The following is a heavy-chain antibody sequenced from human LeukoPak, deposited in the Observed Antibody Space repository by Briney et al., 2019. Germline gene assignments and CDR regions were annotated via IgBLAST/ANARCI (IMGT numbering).Heavy chain of an antibody. CDR1: GGSISDYY. Sequence: SETLSLTCTVSGGSISDYYWSWTRQPPGKGPEWIGYIYYRGSTNYNPSLKSRVTISVDTSKNQFSLKLSSVTAADTAVYYCARAKRDTAWGAFAFDIWGQGTMVTVSS. CDR2: IYYRGST. D-gene: IGHD5-18*01. J-gene: IGHJ3*02. V-gene: IGHV4-59*01. CDR3: ARAKRDTAWGAFAFDI.